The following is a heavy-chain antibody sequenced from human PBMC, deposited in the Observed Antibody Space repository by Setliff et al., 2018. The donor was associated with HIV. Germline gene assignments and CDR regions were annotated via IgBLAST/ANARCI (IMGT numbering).Heavy chain of an antibody. D-gene: IGHD3-16*01. CDR1: GVSITYSY. V-gene: IGHV4-59*01. CDR3: ARVGPETGGAFDN. J-gene: IGHJ3*02. CDR2: IHSSGAT. Sequence: PSETLSLTCTVSGVSITYSYWTWIRQPPGKGPEWIGYIHSSGATAYNPSLNSQVTMSMDTSKNQVSLKVTSVTAADTAVYYCARVGPETGGAFDNWGQGTTVTLTS.